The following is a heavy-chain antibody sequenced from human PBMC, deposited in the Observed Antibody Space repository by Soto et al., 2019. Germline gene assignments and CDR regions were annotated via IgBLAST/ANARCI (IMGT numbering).Heavy chain of an antibody. CDR3: ARRSSGWYFDY. Sequence: EVQLLESGGVLVQPGGSLRLSCAASGFTFSSYAMNWVRQAPGKGLEWVSVISGSGGSTYHAGSVKGRFTISRDNSKNTLYLQINSLRAEDTAVYYCARRSSGWYFDYWCQGTLVTVTS. V-gene: IGHV3-23*01. J-gene: IGHJ4*02. D-gene: IGHD6-19*01. CDR2: ISGSGGST. CDR1: GFTFSSYA.